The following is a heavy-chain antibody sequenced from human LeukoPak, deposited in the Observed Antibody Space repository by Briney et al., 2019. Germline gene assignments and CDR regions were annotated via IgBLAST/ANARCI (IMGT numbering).Heavy chain of an antibody. CDR3: ARGVGLTRGGTFDY. J-gene: IGHJ4*02. CDR1: GGYISSYY. Sequence: SETLSLTCSVSGGYISSYYWSWIRQPAGKGLESIGHISTSGSTNYNPSLKSRVTMSVDTSKNQLSLKLSSVTAADTAVYYCARGVGLTRGGTFDYWGQGTLVSVSS. CDR2: ISTSGST. V-gene: IGHV4-4*07. D-gene: IGHD1-1*01.